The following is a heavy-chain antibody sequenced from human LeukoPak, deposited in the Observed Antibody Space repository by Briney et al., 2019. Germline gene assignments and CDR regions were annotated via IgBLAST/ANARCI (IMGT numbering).Heavy chain of an antibody. J-gene: IGHJ4*02. D-gene: IGHD4-17*01. CDR3: ASDPTTVTTFFDS. Sequence: PSETLSLTCTVSGASVSAYYWSWIRQPAGNGLEWIGRIYPGESIYASENTYYNPSLKSRVSMSGDTSKNQVSLKLSSVTAADTAVYYCASDPTTVTTFFDSWGQGILVTVSS. V-gene: IGHV4-4*07. CDR1: GASVSAYY. CDR2: IYPGESIYASENT.